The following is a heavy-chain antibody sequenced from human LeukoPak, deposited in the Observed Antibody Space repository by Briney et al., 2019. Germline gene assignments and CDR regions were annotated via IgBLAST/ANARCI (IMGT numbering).Heavy chain of an antibody. Sequence: GGSLRLSCAASGFTFSSYAMSWVRQAPGKGLEWVSAISGSGATTSYADSVKGRFTISRDNSKNTVYLQMNSLRAEDTAIYYCTKRSVDCDFWSGVDYWGQGTLVTVSS. D-gene: IGHD3-3*01. CDR3: TKRSVDCDFWSGVDY. J-gene: IGHJ4*02. V-gene: IGHV3-23*01. CDR2: ISGSGATT. CDR1: GFTFSSYA.